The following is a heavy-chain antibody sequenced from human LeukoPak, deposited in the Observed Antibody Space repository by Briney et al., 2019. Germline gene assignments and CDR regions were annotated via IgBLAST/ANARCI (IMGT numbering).Heavy chain of an antibody. CDR3: ARDVGSFDY. CDR2: ISSDGTIK. D-gene: IGHD3-10*01. CDR1: GFTFSSYA. Sequence: GGSLRLSCAASGFTFSSYAIHWVRQAPGKGLEWVTIISSDGTIKYYADSEKGRFTISRDNSKNTLYLQMNSLRTEDTALYYCARDVGSFDYWGQGTLVTVSS. V-gene: IGHV3-30-3*01. J-gene: IGHJ4*02.